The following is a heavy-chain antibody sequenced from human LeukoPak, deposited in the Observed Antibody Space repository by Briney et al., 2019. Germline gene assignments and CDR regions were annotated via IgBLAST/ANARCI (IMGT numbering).Heavy chain of an antibody. V-gene: IGHV3-53*01. J-gene: IGHJ4*02. D-gene: IGHD3-10*01. CDR2: IYSGGST. CDR3: AQTLWFGEVYY. Sequence: GGSLRLSCAASGFTVSSNYMSWVRQAPGKGLEWVSVIYSGGSTYYADSVKGRFTISRDNSKNTLYLQMNSLRAEDTAVYYCAQTLWFGEVYYWGQGTLVTVSS. CDR1: GFTVSSNY.